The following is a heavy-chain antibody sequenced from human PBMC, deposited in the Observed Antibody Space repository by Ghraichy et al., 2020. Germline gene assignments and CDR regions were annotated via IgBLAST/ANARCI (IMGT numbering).Heavy chain of an antibody. D-gene: IGHD6-13*01. Sequence: LTCAASGFTFSSYTINWVRQAPGEGLEWVSSISSSSSYIYYADSVKGRFTISRDNAKNSLYLQMNSLRAEDTAVYYCATPPGIAAAGTGWFDPWGPGTLVTVSS. J-gene: IGHJ5*02. CDR2: ISSSSSYI. CDR1: GFTFSSYT. V-gene: IGHV3-21*01. CDR3: ATPPGIAAAGTGWFDP.